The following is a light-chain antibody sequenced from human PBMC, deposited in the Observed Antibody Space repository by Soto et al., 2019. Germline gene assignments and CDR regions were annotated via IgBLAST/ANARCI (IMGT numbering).Light chain of an antibody. V-gene: IGKV3-11*01. J-gene: IGKJ4*01. Sequence: EILLTQSPATLSLSPGERATLSCRASQGVSRYLAWYQQKPGQAPRLLIYDASNRATGIPARFSGSGSGTDFTLTISSLEPEDFAVYYCQQRSNWPLTFGGGTKVDIK. CDR2: DAS. CDR3: QQRSNWPLT. CDR1: QGVSRY.